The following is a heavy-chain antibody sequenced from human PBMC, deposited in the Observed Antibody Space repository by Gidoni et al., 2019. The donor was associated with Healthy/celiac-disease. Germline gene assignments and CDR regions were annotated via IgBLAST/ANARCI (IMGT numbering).Heavy chain of an antibody. Sequence: QLQLQESGSGLVKPSQTLSLTCAVSGGSISSGGYSWSWLRQPPGKGLEWIGYIYHSGSTYYNPSLKSRVTISVDRSKNQFSLKLSSVTAADTAVYYCARGEREKSSGYYFDYWGQGTLVTVSS. D-gene: IGHD3-22*01. CDR1: GGSISSGGYS. CDR3: ARGEREKSSGYYFDY. V-gene: IGHV4-30-2*01. CDR2: IYHSGST. J-gene: IGHJ4*02.